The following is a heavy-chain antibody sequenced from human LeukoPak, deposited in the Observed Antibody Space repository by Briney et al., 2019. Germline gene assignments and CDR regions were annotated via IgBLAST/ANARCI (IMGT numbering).Heavy chain of an antibody. CDR1: GGSISSYY. CDR2: IYYSGST. CDR3: AGEYYYDSSGYYFDY. D-gene: IGHD3-22*01. V-gene: IGHV4-59*05. J-gene: IGHJ4*02. Sequence: SETLSLTCTVSGGSISSYYWSWIRQPPGKGLEWIGSIYYSGSTYYNPSLKSRVTISVDTSKNQFSLKLSSVTAADTAVYYCAGEYYYDSSGYYFDYWGQGTLVTVSS.